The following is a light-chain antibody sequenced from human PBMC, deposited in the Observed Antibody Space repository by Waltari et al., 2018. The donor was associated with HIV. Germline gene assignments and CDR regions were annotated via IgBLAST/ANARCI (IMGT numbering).Light chain of an antibody. J-gene: IGLJ3*02. V-gene: IGLV1-47*01. CDR1: TSNIGSND. CDR2: KNN. Sequence: QSVVTQPPSASGTPGQRVTIFCYGSTSNIGSNDLYWYQQFPATAPKLLIYKNNQRPAGVPDRFSGSKSGTSGSLVISGLRSEDEADYYCAAWDDNLSSPVFGGGTKLTVL. CDR3: AAWDDNLSSPV.